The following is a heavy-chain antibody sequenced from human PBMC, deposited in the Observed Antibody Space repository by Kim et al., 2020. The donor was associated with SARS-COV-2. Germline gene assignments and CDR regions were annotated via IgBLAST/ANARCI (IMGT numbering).Heavy chain of an antibody. J-gene: IGHJ4*02. V-gene: IGHV3-15*01. Sequence: GGSLRLSCAASGFTFSNAWMSWVRQAPGKGLECVGRIKSKTDGGTTDYAAPVKGRITNSRDDSKNTLYLHMNSLKTEDTAVYYCTTAVLGELLRFLWGQGTLGAVSS. CDR1: GFTFSNAW. D-gene: IGHD1-26*01. CDR3: TTAVLGELLRFL. CDR2: IKSKTDGGTT.